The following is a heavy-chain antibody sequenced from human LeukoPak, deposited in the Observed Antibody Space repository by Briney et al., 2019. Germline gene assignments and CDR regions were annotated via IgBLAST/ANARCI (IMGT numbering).Heavy chain of an antibody. CDR3: ARVGTYYRSLDS. Sequence: PSETLSLTCTVSGGSINDASWSWIRKPPGQGLEGIGYIYHSGGTNYNPSLKSRVTISLDTSKNQFSLKLSSVTAADTAVYYCARVGTYYRSLDSWGQGTLVTVSS. J-gene: IGHJ4*02. CDR2: IYHSGGT. V-gene: IGHV4-59*01. D-gene: IGHD3-10*01. CDR1: GGSINDAS.